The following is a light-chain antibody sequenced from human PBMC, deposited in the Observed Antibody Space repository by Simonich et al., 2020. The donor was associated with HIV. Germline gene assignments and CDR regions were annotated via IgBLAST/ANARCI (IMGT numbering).Light chain of an antibody. CDR1: QDISNS. Sequence: DIQMTQSPSSLSASVGDSVTITCQASQDISNSLNWYQQKPGKAPKLLIFDASNLETGVPSRFSGSASGTDFTFTISSLQPEDIATYYCQQYHHLPLTFAGGTKVEIK. CDR2: DAS. CDR3: QQYHHLPLT. J-gene: IGKJ4*01. V-gene: IGKV1-33*01.